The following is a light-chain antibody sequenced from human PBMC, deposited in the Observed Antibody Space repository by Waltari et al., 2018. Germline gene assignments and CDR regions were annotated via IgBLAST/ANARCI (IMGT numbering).Light chain of an antibody. CDR3: QQSYSTLT. J-gene: IGKJ4*01. Sequence: IQMTQSPSTLSASVGDGVAITCRASENILTWLAWYRQKPGKAPKLLIYKASNLQDGVPSRFSGSGSGTEFTLTISSLQPDDFATYYCQQSYSTLTFGGGTKVEIK. CDR1: ENILTW. CDR2: KAS. V-gene: IGKV1-5*03.